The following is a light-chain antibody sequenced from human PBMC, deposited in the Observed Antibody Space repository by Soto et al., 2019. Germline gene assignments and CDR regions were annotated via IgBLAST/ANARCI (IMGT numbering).Light chain of an antibody. CDR2: AAS. CDR3: QQSYITPPYT. V-gene: IGKV1-39*01. Sequence: DVQMTQSPSSLSASIGDRVTITCRASQSISRFLNWYQQKPGKAPRLLIYAASSLQSGVPSRFSVTGSGTDFTLTISSLQPEDFAIYFCQQSYITPPYTFGQGTKLEIK. J-gene: IGKJ2*01. CDR1: QSISRF.